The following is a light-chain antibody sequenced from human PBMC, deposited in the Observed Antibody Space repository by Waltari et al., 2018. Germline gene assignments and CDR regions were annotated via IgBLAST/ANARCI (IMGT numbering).Light chain of an antibody. J-gene: IGLJ1*01. V-gene: IGLV3-1*01. CDR2: KDN. CDR3: QAWDSSTPFV. CDR1: TLEDKY. Sequence: SYELTQPPSVSVSPGQTASIACPGHTLEDKYVSWYQQKSGQSPVLVIYKDNKRPSGIPERFSGSNSGNTATLTISGTQAMDEADYYCQAWDSSTPFVFGTGTKVTVL.